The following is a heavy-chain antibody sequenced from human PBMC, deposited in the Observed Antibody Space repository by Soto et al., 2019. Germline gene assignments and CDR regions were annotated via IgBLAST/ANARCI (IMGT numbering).Heavy chain of an antibody. CDR2: TYHSGST. CDR3: AQDSGYNYGYFRWFDP. CDR1: GGSISSSNW. D-gene: IGHD5-18*01. J-gene: IGHJ5*02. V-gene: IGHV4-4*02. Sequence: SETLSLTCAVSGGSISSSNWCSRVHQPPGKGLEWIGQTYHSGSTYYNPALKSRVTISVDTSKSQFSLKLSSVTAADTAVYYCAQDSGYNYGYFRWFDPWGQGTLVTVSS.